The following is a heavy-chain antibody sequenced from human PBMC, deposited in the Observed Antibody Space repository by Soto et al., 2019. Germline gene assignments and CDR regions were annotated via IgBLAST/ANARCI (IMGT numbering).Heavy chain of an antibody. CDR1: GGSISSYY. D-gene: IGHD4-17*01. J-gene: IGHJ6*03. CDR3: ARVGTVYGDYYYYYMDV. V-gene: IGHV4-59*01. Sequence: SETLSLTCTVCGGSISSYYWSWIRQHPGKGLEWIGYIYYSGSTNYNPSLKSRVTISVDTSKNQFSLKLSSVTAADTAVYYCARVGTVYGDYYYYYMDVWGKGTTVTVSS. CDR2: IYYSGST.